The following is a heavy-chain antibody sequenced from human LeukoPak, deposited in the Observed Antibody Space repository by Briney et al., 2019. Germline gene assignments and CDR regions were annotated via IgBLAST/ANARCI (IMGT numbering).Heavy chain of an antibody. CDR3: ARRTDSSGYYYGNAFDI. CDR2: IYYSGST. J-gene: IGHJ3*02. Sequence: SETLSLTCTVSGGSISSYYWSWIRQPPGKGLEWIGYIYYSGSTYYNPSLKSRVTISVDTSKNQFSLKLSSVTAADTAVYYCARRTDSSGYYYGNAFDIWGQGTMVTVSS. CDR1: GGSISSYY. V-gene: IGHV4-59*08. D-gene: IGHD3-22*01.